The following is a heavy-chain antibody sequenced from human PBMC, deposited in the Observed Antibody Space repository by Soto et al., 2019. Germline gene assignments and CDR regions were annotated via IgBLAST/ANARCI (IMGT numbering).Heavy chain of an antibody. CDR2: IYRGGDT. J-gene: IGHJ2*01. CDR1: GLLVSSNY. CDR3: ASSLVWTGYFDL. D-gene: IGHD1-1*01. Sequence: PGGSLRLSCAASGLLVSSNYMSWARQAPGKGLEWVSVIYRGGDTFHADSVKGRFTISGDNSKNTLYLEMNSLRADDTAVYYCASSLVWTGYFDLWGRGTLVTVSS. V-gene: IGHV3-53*01.